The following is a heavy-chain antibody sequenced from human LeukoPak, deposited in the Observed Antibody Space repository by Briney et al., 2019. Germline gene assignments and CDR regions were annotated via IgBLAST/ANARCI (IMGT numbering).Heavy chain of an antibody. CDR2: ISGSGGST. CDR1: GFTFSSYA. V-gene: IGHV3-23*01. CDR3: ARGSSGYCASDY. Sequence: GGSLRLSCAASGFTFSSYAMSWVRQAPGKGLEWVSAISGSGGSTYYADSVKGRFTISRDNSKNTLYLQMNSLRAEDTAVYYCARGSSGYCASDYWGQGTLVTVSS. D-gene: IGHD3-22*01. J-gene: IGHJ4*02.